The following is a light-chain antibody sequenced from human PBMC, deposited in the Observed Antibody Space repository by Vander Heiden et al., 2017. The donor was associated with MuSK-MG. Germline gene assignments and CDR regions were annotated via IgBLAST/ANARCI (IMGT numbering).Light chain of an antibody. CDR2: GNT. Sequence: QSVLTQPPSVSGAPGQRVTISCTGTSSNIGAGYDVHWYQQFPGAAPKRLIYGNTNRPSGVPERVSGSKSGASASLAITGLQAEDEADYYCQSYDSSLSGPVFGGGTKLTVL. V-gene: IGLV1-40*01. CDR1: SSNIGAGYD. CDR3: QSYDSSLSGPV. J-gene: IGLJ2*01.